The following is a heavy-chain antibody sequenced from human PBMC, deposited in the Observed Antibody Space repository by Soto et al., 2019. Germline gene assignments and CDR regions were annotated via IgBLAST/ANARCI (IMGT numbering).Heavy chain of an antibody. CDR1: GGSINSGGYY. D-gene: IGHD3-10*01. CDR2: IYNSGST. CDR3: AREEVAYYGSGSYNWFDP. Sequence: QVQLQESGPGLVKPSQTLSLTCTVSGGSINSGGYYWSWIRQHPGKGLEWIGYIYNSGSTYYNPSLKSRITISVGTSKNQFSLKLSSVTVADTAVYYCAREEVAYYGSGSYNWFDPWGQGTLVTVSS. J-gene: IGHJ5*02. V-gene: IGHV4-31*03.